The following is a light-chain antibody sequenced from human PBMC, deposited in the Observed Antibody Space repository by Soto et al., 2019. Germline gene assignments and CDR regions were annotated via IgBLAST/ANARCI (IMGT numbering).Light chain of an antibody. CDR3: LLSYSGARQGV. Sequence: QAVVTQEPSLTVSPGGTVTLTCGSSTGAVTSGHYPYWFQQKPGQGPRTLIYDTSNKHSWTPARFSGSLLGGKAALTLSGAQPEDEAEYYCLLSYSGARQGVFGGGTKLTVL. J-gene: IGLJ2*01. CDR1: TGAVTSGHY. V-gene: IGLV7-46*01. CDR2: DTS.